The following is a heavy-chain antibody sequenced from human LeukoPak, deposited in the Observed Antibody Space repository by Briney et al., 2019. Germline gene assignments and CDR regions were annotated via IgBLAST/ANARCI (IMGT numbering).Heavy chain of an antibody. J-gene: IGHJ4*02. V-gene: IGHV1-2*02. CDR2: INPDSGGT. D-gene: IGHD6-13*01. Sequence: ASVKVSCKASGYTFTGYYMHWVRQAPGQGLEWMGWINPDSGGTNYAQKFQGRVTMTRDTSISTAYMGLSRLRSDDTAVYYCARAGNLYSSSWQYYFDYWGQGTLVTASS. CDR3: ARAGNLYSSSWQYYFDY. CDR1: GYTFTGYY.